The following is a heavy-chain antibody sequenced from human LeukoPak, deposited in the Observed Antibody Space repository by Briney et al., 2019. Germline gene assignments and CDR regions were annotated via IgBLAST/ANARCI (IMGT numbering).Heavy chain of an antibody. J-gene: IGHJ4*02. CDR1: GFTFSSIA. Sequence: GGSLRFSCAASGFTFSSIAMTWVRQAPGKGLEWVSTIRSNGGTTYNAESVKGRFTISRDNSKNTVYLELNSLRVEDTAIYYCAKGQELDDGVFDAWGQGTLVTVSS. D-gene: IGHD1-1*01. CDR3: AKGQELDDGVFDA. V-gene: IGHV3-23*01. CDR2: IRSNGGTT.